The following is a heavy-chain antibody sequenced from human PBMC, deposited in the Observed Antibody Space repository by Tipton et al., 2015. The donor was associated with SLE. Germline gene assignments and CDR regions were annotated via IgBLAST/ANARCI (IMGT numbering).Heavy chain of an antibody. CDR2: IIHSGVT. CDR3: ARVAPTEVFDY. V-gene: IGHV4-34*12. Sequence: LRLSCAVYGGSFSGYYWSWIRQPPGKGLEWIAEIIHSGVTNYNPSLRSRVTISVDMSKNQVSLKLGSVTAADTAVYYCARVAPTEVFDYWGQGTLVTVSS. D-gene: IGHD1-1*01. CDR1: GGSFSGYY. J-gene: IGHJ4*02.